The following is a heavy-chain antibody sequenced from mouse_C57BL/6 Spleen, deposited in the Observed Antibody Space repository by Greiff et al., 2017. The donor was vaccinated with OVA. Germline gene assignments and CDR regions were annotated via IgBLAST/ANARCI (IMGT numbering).Heavy chain of an antibody. CDR2: IDPSDSYT. CDR1: GYTFTSYW. D-gene: IGHD2-5*01. V-gene: IGHV1-50*01. Sequence: VQLQQPGAELVKPGASVKLSCKASGYTFTSYWMQWVKQRPGQGLEWIGEIDPSDSYTNYNQKFKGKATLTVDTSTSTAYKQLSSLTSEDAAVYYCARSEGYSNLDYWGQGTTLTVSS. J-gene: IGHJ2*01. CDR3: ARSEGYSNLDY.